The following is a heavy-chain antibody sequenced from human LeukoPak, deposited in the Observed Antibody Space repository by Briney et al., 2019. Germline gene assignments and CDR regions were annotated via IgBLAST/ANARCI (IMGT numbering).Heavy chain of an antibody. Sequence: SSETLSLTCTVSGGSISRYYWSWIRQPPGKGLEWIGYIYTSGTTNYNPSLKSRVTISVDTSKNQFSLILSSVTAADTAVYYCARLTYSNSSPFDYWGQGTLVTVSS. D-gene: IGHD6-6*01. J-gene: IGHJ4*02. CDR1: GGSISRYY. CDR2: IYTSGTT. V-gene: IGHV4-4*09. CDR3: ARLTYSNSSPFDY.